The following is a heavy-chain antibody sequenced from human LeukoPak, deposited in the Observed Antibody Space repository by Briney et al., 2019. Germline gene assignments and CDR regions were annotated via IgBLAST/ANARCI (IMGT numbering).Heavy chain of an antibody. CDR3: ARKVLRFLEWLPSNGLYYMDV. CDR2: ISAYNGNT. V-gene: IGHV1-18*01. J-gene: IGHJ6*03. D-gene: IGHD3-3*01. Sequence: ASVKVSCKASGYTFASYGISWVRQAPGQGLEWMGWISAYNGNTNYAQKLQGRVTMTTDTSTSTAYMELRSLRSDDTAVYYCARKVLRFLEWLPSNGLYYMDVWGKGTTVTVSS. CDR1: GYTFASYG.